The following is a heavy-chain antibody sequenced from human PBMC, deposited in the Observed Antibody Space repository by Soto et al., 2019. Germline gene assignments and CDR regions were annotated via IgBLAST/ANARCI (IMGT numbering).Heavy chain of an antibody. CDR1: GGTLSSYA. J-gene: IGHJ5*02. V-gene: IGHV1-69*13. D-gene: IGHD6-19*01. Sequence: SVKVSCKASGGTLSSYAISWVRQAPGQGLEWMGGIIPIFGTANYAQKFQGRVTITADESTSTAYMELSSLRSEDTAVYYCAREIAVASNWFDPWGQGTLVTVFS. CDR2: IIPIFGTA. CDR3: AREIAVASNWFDP.